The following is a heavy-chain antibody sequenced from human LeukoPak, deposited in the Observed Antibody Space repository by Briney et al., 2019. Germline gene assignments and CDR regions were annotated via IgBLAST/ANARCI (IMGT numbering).Heavy chain of an antibody. Sequence: PGGSLRLSCVASGFTFSSYWMSWVRQAPGKGLEWVANIKQDGSEKYYVDSVKGRFTISGDNAKNSLYLQMNSLRAEDTAMYYCARDDGAAAGRRFDYWGQGTLVTVSS. V-gene: IGHV3-7*01. CDR3: ARDDGAAAGRRFDY. CDR2: IKQDGSEK. D-gene: IGHD6-13*01. J-gene: IGHJ4*02. CDR1: GFTFSSYW.